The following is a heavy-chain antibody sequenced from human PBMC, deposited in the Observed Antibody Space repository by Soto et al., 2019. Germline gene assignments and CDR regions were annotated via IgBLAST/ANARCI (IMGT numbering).Heavy chain of an antibody. J-gene: IGHJ6*02. CDR3: ARHDWSRFYGMDV. CDR2: LHYSGTI. CDR1: GHSIRTSSYY. V-gene: IGHV4-39*01. Sequence: PSETLSLTCTVSGHSIRTSSYYWGWIRQSPGKGLEWIGSLHYSGTIYYNPSPKSRVTMYVDTSKNQFSLRADSVTAADTAIYYCARHDWSRFYGMDVWGQGTTVTVSS. D-gene: IGHD2-2*01.